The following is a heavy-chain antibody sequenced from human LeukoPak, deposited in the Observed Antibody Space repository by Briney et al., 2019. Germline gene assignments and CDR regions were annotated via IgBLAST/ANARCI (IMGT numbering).Heavy chain of an antibody. CDR3: TGNYYGSGSYADFDY. V-gene: IGHV3-73*01. CDR1: GFTLSGSA. Sequence: GGSLRLSFAAPGFTLSGSALHGFRKASGKGLEWFGLIRSTANGYATAYAASVKGRFTISRDDSKNTAYLQMDSLKTEDTAVYYCTGNYYGSGSYADFDYWGQGTLVTVSS. D-gene: IGHD3-10*01. J-gene: IGHJ4*02. CDR2: IRSTANGYAT.